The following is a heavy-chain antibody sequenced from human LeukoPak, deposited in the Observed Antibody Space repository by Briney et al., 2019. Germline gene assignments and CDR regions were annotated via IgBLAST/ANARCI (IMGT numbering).Heavy chain of an antibody. V-gene: IGHV4-31*03. CDR3: ARGLIAARPIDY. CDR1: GGSISSGGYY. D-gene: IGHD6-6*01. Sequence: PSETLSLTCTVSGGSISSGGYYCSWIRQHPGKGLEWIGYIYYSGSTYYNPSLKSRVTISVDTSKNQFSLKLSSVTAADTAVYYCARGLIAARPIDYWGQGTLVTVSP. J-gene: IGHJ4*02. CDR2: IYYSGST.